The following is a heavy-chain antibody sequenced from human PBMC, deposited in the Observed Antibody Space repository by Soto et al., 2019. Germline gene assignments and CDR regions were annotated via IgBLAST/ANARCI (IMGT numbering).Heavy chain of an antibody. CDR2: ISTSGNT. CDR1: GVSMKNSY. V-gene: IGHV4-4*07. Sequence: QVQLEESGPGLVKPSETLSLICSVSGVSMKNSYWTWIRQSAGKGLEWIGRISTSGNTNYNPSLNSRLTMSVDTSKNQVSLKLASVTAADTAVYYCARGGGVPALGDPWGQGTLVTVSS. J-gene: IGHJ5*02. CDR3: ARGGGVPALGDP. D-gene: IGHD3-16*01.